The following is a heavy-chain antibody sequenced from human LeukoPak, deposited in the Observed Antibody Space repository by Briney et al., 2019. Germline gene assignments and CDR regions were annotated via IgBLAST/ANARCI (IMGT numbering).Heavy chain of an antibody. CDR2: INPNSGGT. D-gene: IGHD3-10*01. CDR3: ARDGEWFGESASYYFDY. CDR1: GYTFTGYY. Sequence: GASVKVSCKASGYTFTGYYMHWVRQAPGQGLEWMGWINPNSGGTNYAQKFQGRVTMTRDTSISTAYMELSRLRSDDTAVYYCARDGEWFGESASYYFDYWGQGTLVTVSS. J-gene: IGHJ4*02. V-gene: IGHV1-2*02.